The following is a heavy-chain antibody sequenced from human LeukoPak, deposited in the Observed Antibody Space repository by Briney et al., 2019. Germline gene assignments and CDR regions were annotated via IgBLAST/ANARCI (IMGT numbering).Heavy chain of an antibody. CDR3: ARAVYYYDSSGYYGVSYYGMDV. Sequence: SQTLSLTCALSGDSVSSNSAAWNWIRQSPSRGLEWLGRTYYRSKLYNDYAVSVKSRITINPDTSKNQFSLQLNSVTPEDTAVYYCARAVYYYDSSGYYGVSYYGMDVWGQGTTVTVSS. CDR1: GDSVSSNSAA. V-gene: IGHV6-1*01. D-gene: IGHD3-22*01. CDR2: TYYRSKLYN. J-gene: IGHJ6*02.